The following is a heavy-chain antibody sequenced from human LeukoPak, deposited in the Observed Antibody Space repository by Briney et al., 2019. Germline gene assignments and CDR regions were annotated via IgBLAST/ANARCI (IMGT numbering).Heavy chain of an antibody. J-gene: IGHJ5*02. D-gene: IGHD3-9*01. CDR3: ASSFPWGLRYFDWFDP. V-gene: IGHV1-69*13. CDR1: GGTFSSYA. Sequence: SVKVSCKASGGTFSSYAISWVRQAPGQGLEWMGGIIPIFGTANYAQKFQGRVTITADESTSTAYMELSSLRSEDTAVYYCASSFPWGLRYFDWFDPWGQGTLVTVSS. CDR2: IIPIFGTA.